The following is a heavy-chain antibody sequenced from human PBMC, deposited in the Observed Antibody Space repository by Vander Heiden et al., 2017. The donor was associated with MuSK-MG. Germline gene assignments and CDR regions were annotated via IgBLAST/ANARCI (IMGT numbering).Heavy chain of an antibody. CDR1: GISPSNARMV. J-gene: IGHJ3*02. V-gene: IGHV2-26*01. CDR3: ARILSTMGEAFDI. Sequence: QVTLKESAPVLVIPTQTLPLPSTASGISPSNARMVVSWVRRPPCNALEWLAHIYSNDEKSYSTSLKSRLTISKDTSKSQVVLNMSNMDPVDTATYYCARILSTMGEAFDIWGQGTMVTVSS. D-gene: IGHD3-16*01. CDR2: IYSNDEK.